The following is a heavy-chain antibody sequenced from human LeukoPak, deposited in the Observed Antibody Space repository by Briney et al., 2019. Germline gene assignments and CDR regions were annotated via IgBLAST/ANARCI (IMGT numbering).Heavy chain of an antibody. D-gene: IGHD3-22*01. CDR1: GGSISSSY. V-gene: IGHV4-59*01. Sequence: SETLSLTCTVSGGSISSSYWSWIRQSPGKGQEGIGYIYYIGTTNYNPSLKSRVTISLDTSKSQFSLKLSSVTPADTAVYYCARVVRLGYSDTSGPAFDTWGQGTMVTVSS. J-gene: IGHJ3*02. CDR2: IYYIGTT. CDR3: ARVVRLGYSDTSGPAFDT.